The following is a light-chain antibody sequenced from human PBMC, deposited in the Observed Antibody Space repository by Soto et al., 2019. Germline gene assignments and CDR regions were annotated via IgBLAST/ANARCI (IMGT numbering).Light chain of an antibody. Sequence: QSVLTQPASVSESPGQSITISCTGNSSDVGGYNYVSWYQQHPGKAPKLTIYEVSNRPSGVSNRFSGSKSGNTASLTISGLQAEDEADYYCSSYTSSSTWVFGGGTKLTVL. V-gene: IGLV2-14*01. CDR3: SSYTSSSTWV. CDR1: SSDVGGYNY. J-gene: IGLJ3*02. CDR2: EVS.